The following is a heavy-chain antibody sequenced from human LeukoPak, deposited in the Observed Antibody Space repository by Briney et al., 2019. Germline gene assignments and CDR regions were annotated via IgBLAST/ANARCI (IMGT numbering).Heavy chain of an antibody. CDR3: ARAQGWRAGYCSGGSCSHWFDP. Sequence: PSETLSLTCTVSGGSISSYYWSWIRQPPGKGLEWIGYIYYSGSTDYNPSLKSRVTISVDTSKNQFSLKLSSVTAADTAVYYCARAQGWRAGYCSGGSCSHWFDPWGQGTLVTVSS. CDR2: IYYSGST. D-gene: IGHD2-15*01. J-gene: IGHJ5*02. V-gene: IGHV4-59*01. CDR1: GGSISSYY.